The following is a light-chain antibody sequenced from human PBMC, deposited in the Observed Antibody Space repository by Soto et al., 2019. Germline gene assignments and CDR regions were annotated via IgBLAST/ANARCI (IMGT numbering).Light chain of an antibody. J-gene: IGLJ2*01. CDR3: CSYTSSTSLI. Sequence: QSVLTQPASVSGSPGQSTTISCTGTSSDIGGYKYVSWYQQHPGKVPKLLIYDVNNRPSGVSDRFSGSKSGNTASLTISGLQAEDEAEYYCCSYTSSTSLIFGGGTKLTVL. V-gene: IGLV2-14*03. CDR1: SSDIGGYKY. CDR2: DVN.